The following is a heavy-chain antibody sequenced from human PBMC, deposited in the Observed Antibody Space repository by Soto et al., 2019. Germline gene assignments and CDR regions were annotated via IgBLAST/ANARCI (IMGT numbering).Heavy chain of an antibody. Sequence: QVQLVESGGGVVQPGRSLRLSCAASGFTFSSYAMHWVRQAPGKGLEWVAVISYDGSNKYYADSVKGRFTISRDNSKNTLYLQMNSLRAEDTAVYYCARTITSFETWYYGMDVWGQGTTVTVSS. D-gene: IGHD3-3*01. CDR1: GFTFSSYA. CDR3: ARTITSFETWYYGMDV. J-gene: IGHJ6*02. CDR2: ISYDGSNK. V-gene: IGHV3-30-3*01.